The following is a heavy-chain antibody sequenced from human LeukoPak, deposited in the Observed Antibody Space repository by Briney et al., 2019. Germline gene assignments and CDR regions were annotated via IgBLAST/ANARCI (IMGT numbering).Heavy chain of an antibody. J-gene: IGHJ4*02. CDR2: ISSSGST. CDR3: AAMTTVTIYSYFFDS. CDR1: GDSISSGDYY. D-gene: IGHD4-17*01. V-gene: IGHV4-61*02. Sequence: SETLSLTCTVSGDSISSGDYYWSWIRQPAGKGLEWIGRISSSGSTNYNPSLKSRVTISVDSSTNHFSLRLTSVTAADTAIYYCAAMTTVTIYSYFFDSWGQGTLLTVSS.